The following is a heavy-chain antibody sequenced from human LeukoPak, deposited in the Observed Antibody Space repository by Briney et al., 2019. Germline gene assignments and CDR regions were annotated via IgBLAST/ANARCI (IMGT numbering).Heavy chain of an antibody. CDR2: ISYDGSNK. CDR3: VKRAYKYSSSWVDY. CDR1: GFTFSSYG. V-gene: IGHV3-30*18. J-gene: IGHJ4*02. Sequence: QPGGSLRLSCAASGFTFSSYGMHWVRQAPGKGLEWVAVISYDGSNKYYADPVKGRFTISRDNSKNTLYLQMNSLRAEDTAVYYCVKRAYKYSSSWVDYWGQGTLVTVSS. D-gene: IGHD6-13*01.